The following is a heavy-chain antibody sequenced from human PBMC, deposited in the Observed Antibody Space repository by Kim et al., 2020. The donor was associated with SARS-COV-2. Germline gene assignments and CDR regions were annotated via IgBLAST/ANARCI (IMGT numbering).Heavy chain of an antibody. Sequence: GGSLRLSCAASGFTFSSYCMSWVRQAPGKGLEWVANIKQDGSEKYYVDSVKGRFTISRDNAKNSLYLQMNSLRAEDTAVYYCARVGSSGWYERWVRYWFDPWGQGTMVTVSS. CDR2: IKQDGSEK. J-gene: IGHJ5*02. CDR3: ARVGSSGWYERWVRYWFDP. V-gene: IGHV3-7*01. CDR1: GFTFSSYC. D-gene: IGHD6-19*01.